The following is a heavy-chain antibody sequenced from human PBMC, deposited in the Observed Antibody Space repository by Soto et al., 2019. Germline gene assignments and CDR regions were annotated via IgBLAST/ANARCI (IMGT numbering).Heavy chain of an antibody. Sequence: VQLVESGGGVVQPGRSLRLSCAASGFTFSSYAMHWVRQAPGKGLEWVAVISYDGSNKYYADSVKGRFTISRDNSKNTLYLQMNSLRAEDTAVYYCARGGDIVVVVAATLDYWGQGTLVTVSS. CDR3: ARGGDIVVVVAATLDY. CDR1: GFTFSSYA. J-gene: IGHJ4*02. V-gene: IGHV3-30-3*01. D-gene: IGHD2-15*01. CDR2: ISYDGSNK.